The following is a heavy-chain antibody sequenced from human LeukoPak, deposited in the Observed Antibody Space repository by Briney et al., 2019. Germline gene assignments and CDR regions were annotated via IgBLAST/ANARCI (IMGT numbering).Heavy chain of an antibody. J-gene: IGHJ4*02. CDR2: VNLQGST. Sequence: SETLSLTCTVSGGSISSYYWSWIRLPPGKGLEWIGEVNLQGSTNYNPSLMGRVAIAVDTSENHISLQLTSVTAADTAVYYCAREGGPYRPLDYSGQGTLVTVSS. V-gene: IGHV4-59*12. CDR1: GGSISSYY. CDR3: AREGGPYRPLDY.